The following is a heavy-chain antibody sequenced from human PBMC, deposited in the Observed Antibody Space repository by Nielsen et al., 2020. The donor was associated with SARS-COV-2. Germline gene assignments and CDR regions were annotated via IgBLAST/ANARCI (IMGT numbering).Heavy chain of an antibody. D-gene: IGHD1-26*01. CDR1: GFTFSSYA. J-gene: IGHJ4*02. Sequence: GESLKISCAASGFTFSSYAMSWVRQAPGKGLEWVSAISGSGGSTYYADSVKGRFTISRDNSKNTLYLQMNSLRAEDTAVYYCAKDVALGSIVGATSDYWGQGTLVTVSS. CDR3: AKDVALGSIVGATSDY. CDR2: ISGSGGST. V-gene: IGHV3-23*01.